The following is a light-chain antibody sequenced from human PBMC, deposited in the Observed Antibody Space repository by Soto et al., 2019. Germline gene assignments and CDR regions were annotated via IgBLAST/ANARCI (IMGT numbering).Light chain of an antibody. CDR3: QQYNNWPPWT. J-gene: IGKJ1*01. CDR1: QSVTTN. CDR2: GES. V-gene: IGKV3-15*01. Sequence: EVVMTQSPATLSVSPGERATLSCRASQSVTTNMAWYQQKPGQAPRLLIYGESTRATGIPARFSGSGSGTDFTLTISSLQSEDFAVYYCQQYNNWPPWTFGQGTKVDI.